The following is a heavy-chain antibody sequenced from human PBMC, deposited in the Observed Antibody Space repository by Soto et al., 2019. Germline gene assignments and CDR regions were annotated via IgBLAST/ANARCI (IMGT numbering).Heavy chain of an antibody. D-gene: IGHD6-19*01. Sequence: GGSLRLSCAASGFTFSSYGMHWVRQAPGKGLEWVAVIWYDGSNKYYADSVKGRFTISRDNSKNTLYLQMNSLRAEDTAVYYCARDRVGYSSGRDEYWGHGTLVTVSS. CDR3: ARDRVGYSSGRDEY. CDR1: GFTFSSYG. CDR2: IWYDGSNK. J-gene: IGHJ4*01. V-gene: IGHV3-33*01.